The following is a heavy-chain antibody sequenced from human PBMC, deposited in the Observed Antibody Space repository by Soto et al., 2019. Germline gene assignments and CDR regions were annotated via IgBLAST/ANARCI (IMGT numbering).Heavy chain of an antibody. D-gene: IGHD1-7*01. J-gene: IGHJ6*02. CDR3: ARVDNWNYISSKGYGMEV. Sequence: GESLKISCKGSGYSFTSYWISLLRQMPWKGLEWMGRIEPSDSYTNYSPSFQGHVTISADKSISTAYLQWSSLKASETAMYYCARVDNWNYISSKGYGMEVWGQGTTVTVSS. CDR2: IEPSDSYT. V-gene: IGHV5-10-1*01. CDR1: GYSFTSYW.